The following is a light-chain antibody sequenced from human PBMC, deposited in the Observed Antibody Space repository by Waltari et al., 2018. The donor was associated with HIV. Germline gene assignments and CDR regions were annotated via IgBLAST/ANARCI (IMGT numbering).Light chain of an antibody. V-gene: IGLV3-1*01. CDR1: NLGDTY. CDR3: QAYDSITAV. Sequence: SYELTQPPSVSVSPGQTVSIPCSGDNLGDTYASWYQQKPGQSPLLVIYQDYKRPFGIPERFPGSTSGNTATLTSTVTQAMDEADYYCQAYDSITAVFGGGTKLTVL. CDR2: QDY. J-gene: IGLJ2*01.